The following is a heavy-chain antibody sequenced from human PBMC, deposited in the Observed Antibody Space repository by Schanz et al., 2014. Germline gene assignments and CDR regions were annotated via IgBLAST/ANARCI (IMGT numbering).Heavy chain of an antibody. CDR1: GITFSGYS. J-gene: IGHJ3*01. Sequence: VQLVESGGGVVQPGGSLRLSCAASGITFSGYSMNWVRQAPGKGLEWVSYISGSSSTKYYADSVKGRFTISRDNGENSLFRKRKSGGAGTPAVYFCARVNECNLSPPRHDAFDVWGQGTVVTVSS. CDR3: ARVNECNLSPPRHDAFDV. D-gene: IGHD4-4*01. V-gene: IGHV3-48*01. CDR2: ISGSSSTK.